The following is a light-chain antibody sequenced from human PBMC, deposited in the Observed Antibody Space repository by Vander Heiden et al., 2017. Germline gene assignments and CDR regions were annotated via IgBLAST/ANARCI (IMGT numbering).Light chain of an antibody. CDR3: QQYYSTPQT. CDR1: QSVLSSSNNKND. CDR2: WAA. J-gene: IGKJ1*01. V-gene: IGKV4-1*01. Sequence: DIVLPPSPASLAVSLGARATINCQSSQSVLSSSNNKNDLAGYQQKPGQPPKLLIYWAATRESGVPDRFSGSGSGTDFTLTISSLQAEDVAVYYCQQYYSTPQTFGQGTKVEIK.